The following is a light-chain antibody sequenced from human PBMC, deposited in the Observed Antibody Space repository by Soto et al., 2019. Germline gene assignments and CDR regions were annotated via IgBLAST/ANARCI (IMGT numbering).Light chain of an antibody. V-gene: IGLV1-47*01. J-gene: IGLJ1*01. CDR1: SSNIGSNF. Sequence: QSVLTQPPSASGTPGQRVTISCSGRSSNIGSNFVYWYQHLPGTAPELVIYRNSQRPSGVPDRFSGSKSGTSASLAISGLQSEDEADYYCAGWDDSLSGYVFGPGTKLTVL. CDR3: AGWDDSLSGYV. CDR2: RNS.